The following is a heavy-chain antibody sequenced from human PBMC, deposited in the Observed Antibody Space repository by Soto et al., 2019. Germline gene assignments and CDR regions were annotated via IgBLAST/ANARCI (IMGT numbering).Heavy chain of an antibody. CDR2: INHSGST. Sequence: SETLSLTCAVYGGSFSGYYWSWIRQPPGKGLEWIGEINHSGSTSYNPSLKSRVTISVDTSKNQFSLKLSSVTAADTAVYYCARERGVLLWFGELYWFDPWGQGTLVTVSS. CDR1: GGSFSGYY. CDR3: ARERGVLLWFGELYWFDP. V-gene: IGHV4-34*01. D-gene: IGHD3-10*01. J-gene: IGHJ5*02.